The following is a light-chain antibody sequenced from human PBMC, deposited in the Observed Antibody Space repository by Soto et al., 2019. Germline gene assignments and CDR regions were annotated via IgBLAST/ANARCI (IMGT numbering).Light chain of an antibody. Sequence: AIRMTQSPSSFSASTGDRVTVTCRASQGISSYLAWYQQKPGKAPKLLIYAASTLQSGVPSRFSGSGSGTEFTLTISCLQSEDFATYFCQQYYSNPRTFGQGTKVE. J-gene: IGKJ1*01. CDR3: QQYYSNPRT. CDR1: QGISSY. CDR2: AAS. V-gene: IGKV1-8*01.